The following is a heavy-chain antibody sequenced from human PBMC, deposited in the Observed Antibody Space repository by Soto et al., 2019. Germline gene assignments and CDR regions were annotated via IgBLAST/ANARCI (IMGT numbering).Heavy chain of an antibody. J-gene: IGHJ1*01. CDR2: IIPIFGTA. CDR3: ASGKMLVSVQH. CDR1: GGTVSSYA. D-gene: IGHD6-13*01. Sequence: SGKVSCKASGGTVSSYAISWVRQAPGQGLEWMGGIIPIFGTANYAQKFQGRVTITADESTSTAYMELSSLRSEDTAVYYCASGKMLVSVQHWGQGTLATVAS. V-gene: IGHV1-69*13.